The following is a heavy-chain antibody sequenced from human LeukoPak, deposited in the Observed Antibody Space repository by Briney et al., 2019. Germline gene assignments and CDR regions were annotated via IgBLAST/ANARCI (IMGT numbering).Heavy chain of an antibody. CDR2: ISSSSSYI. Sequence: GGSLRLSCAASGFTFSSYSMNWVRQAPGKGLEWVSSISSSSSYIYYADSVKGRFTISRDNAKNSLYLQMNSLRAEDTAVYYCASLGYCSSTSCYGLDCWGQGTLVTVSS. D-gene: IGHD2-2*01. J-gene: IGHJ4*02. CDR1: GFTFSSYS. CDR3: ASLGYCSSTSCYGLDC. V-gene: IGHV3-21*01.